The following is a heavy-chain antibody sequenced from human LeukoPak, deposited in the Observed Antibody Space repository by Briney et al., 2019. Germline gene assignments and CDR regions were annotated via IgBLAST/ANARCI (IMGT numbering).Heavy chain of an antibody. J-gene: IGHJ4*02. Sequence: SETLSLTCTVSGGSISSSSYYWGWIRQPPGKGLEWIGSIYYSGSTYYNPSLKSRVTISVDTSKNQFPLKLSSVTAADTAVYYCASRSPYYYGSGSYYWNYWGQGTLVTVSS. V-gene: IGHV4-39*01. D-gene: IGHD3-10*01. CDR3: ASRSPYYYGSGSYYWNY. CDR2: IYYSGST. CDR1: GGSISSSSYY.